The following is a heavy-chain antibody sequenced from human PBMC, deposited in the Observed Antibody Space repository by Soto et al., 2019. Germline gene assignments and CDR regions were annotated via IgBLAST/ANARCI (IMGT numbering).Heavy chain of an antibody. D-gene: IGHD6-13*01. CDR1: GFTFSSYA. CDR2: ISGSGGTT. Sequence: GGSLRLSCAASGFTFSSYAMNWVRQAPGKGLEWVSAISGSGGTTYYADSVKGRFTISRDNSKSTLYLQLNSLRAEDTAVYYCAKDGIATSGYFYYHMDVWGKGTTVTVSS. V-gene: IGHV3-23*01. J-gene: IGHJ6*03. CDR3: AKDGIATSGYFYYHMDV.